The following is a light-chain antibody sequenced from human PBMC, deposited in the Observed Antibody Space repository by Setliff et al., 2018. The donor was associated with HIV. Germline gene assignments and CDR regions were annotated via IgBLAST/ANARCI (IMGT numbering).Light chain of an antibody. CDR1: SSDVGGYNH. CDR2: EVS. Sequence: QSALTQPPSASGSPGQSVTISCTGTSSDVGGYNHVSWYQQYPNKAPKLMIYEVSKRPSGVPDRFSASKSDNTASLTVSGLQADDEADYYCSSFAGSSSGGFGGGTK. CDR3: SSFAGSSSGG. V-gene: IGLV2-8*01. J-gene: IGLJ3*02.